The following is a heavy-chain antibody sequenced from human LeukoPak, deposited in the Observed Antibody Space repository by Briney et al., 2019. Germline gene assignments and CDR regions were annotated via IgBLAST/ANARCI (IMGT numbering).Heavy chain of an antibody. J-gene: IGHJ4*02. V-gene: IGHV3-7*01. Sequence: GGSLRLSCPASGFTFSSYWMSWVRQAPGKGLEWVANIKQDGSEKYYVDSVKGRFTISRDNAKNSLYLQMNSLRAEDTAVYYCARLANYAYYFDYWGQGTLVTVSS. CDR3: ARLANYAYYFDY. CDR1: GFTFSSYW. D-gene: IGHD4/OR15-4a*01. CDR2: IKQDGSEK.